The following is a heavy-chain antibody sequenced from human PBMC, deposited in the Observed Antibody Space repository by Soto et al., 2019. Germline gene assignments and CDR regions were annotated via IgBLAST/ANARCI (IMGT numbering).Heavy chain of an antibody. CDR1: GGSISSYY. J-gene: IGHJ6*03. Sequence: SETLSLTCTVSGGSISSYYWSWIRQPPGKGLEWIGYIYYSGSTNYNPSLKSRVTISVDTSKNQFSLKLSSVTAADTAVYYCARRGYDFWSGDYYYYYYLAVWGKGTTVTVSS. V-gene: IGHV4-59*08. CDR3: ARRGYDFWSGDYYYYYYLAV. CDR2: IYYSGST. D-gene: IGHD3-3*01.